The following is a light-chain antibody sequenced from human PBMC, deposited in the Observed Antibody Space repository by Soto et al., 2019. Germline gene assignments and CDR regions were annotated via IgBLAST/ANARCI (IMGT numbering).Light chain of an antibody. CDR1: QSVSSSY. V-gene: IGKV3-20*01. J-gene: IGKJ3*01. Sequence: EIVLTQSPGTLSLSPGERATLSCRASQSVSSSYLAWYQQKPGQTPRLLIYGASSRATGIPDRFSGSGSGTDFTLTISRLEPEDFATYYCQHFYDYPHSFGPGTKVDI. CDR2: GAS. CDR3: QHFYDYPHS.